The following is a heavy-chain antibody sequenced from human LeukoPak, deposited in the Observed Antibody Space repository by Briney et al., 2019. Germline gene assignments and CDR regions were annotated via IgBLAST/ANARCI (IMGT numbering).Heavy chain of an antibody. D-gene: IGHD3-22*01. CDR3: AADQDNSSCYYGPDY. CDR2: INHSGST. Sequence: SETLSLTCAVYGGSFSGYYWSWLRQPPGKGLEWIGEINHSGSTNYNPSLKSRVTISVDTSKNQFSLKLSSVNAADTAVYYCAADQDNSSCYYGPDYWGQGTLVTVSS. V-gene: IGHV4-34*01. CDR1: GGSFSGYY. J-gene: IGHJ4*02.